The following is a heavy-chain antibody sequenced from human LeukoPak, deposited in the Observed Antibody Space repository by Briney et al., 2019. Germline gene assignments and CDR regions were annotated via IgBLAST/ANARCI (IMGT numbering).Heavy chain of an antibody. Sequence: SETLSLTCTVSGGSISSYYWSWIRQPPGKGLEWIGYIYYSGSTNYNPSLKSRVTISVDTSKNQFSLKLSSVTAADTPVYYCARRAPYSYEWSTLDYWGQGTLVTVSS. CDR2: IYYSGST. D-gene: IGHD5-18*01. CDR1: GGSISSYY. J-gene: IGHJ4*02. CDR3: ARRAPYSYEWSTLDY. V-gene: IGHV4-59*08.